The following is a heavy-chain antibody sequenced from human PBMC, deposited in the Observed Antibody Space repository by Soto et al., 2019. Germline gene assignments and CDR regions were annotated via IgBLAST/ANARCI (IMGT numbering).Heavy chain of an antibody. CDR3: ASAGYDYVWGSYRHFDY. Sequence: ASVKVSCKVSGYTLTELSMHWVRQAPGKGLEWMGGFDPEDGETIYAQKLQGRVTMTEDTSTDTAYMELSSLRSEDTAVYYCASAGYDYVWGSYRHFDYWGQGTLVTVSS. D-gene: IGHD3-16*02. CDR2: FDPEDGET. CDR1: GYTLTELS. V-gene: IGHV1-24*01. J-gene: IGHJ4*02.